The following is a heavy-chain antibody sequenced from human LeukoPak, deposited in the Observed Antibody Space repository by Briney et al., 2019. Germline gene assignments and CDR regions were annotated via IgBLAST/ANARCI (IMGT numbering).Heavy chain of an antibody. D-gene: IGHD3-22*01. CDR3: ARDFHYDSSGYSPY. CDR2: ISSSSTTI. CDR1: GFTFSSYS. J-gene: IGHJ4*02. V-gene: IGHV3-48*01. Sequence: QAGGSLRLSCAASGFTFSSYSMMWVRQAPGKGLEWVSYISSSSTTIHYADSVKGRFTISRDNAKNSVYLQMNSLRAEDTAVYYCARDFHYDSSGYSPYWGQGTLVTVSS.